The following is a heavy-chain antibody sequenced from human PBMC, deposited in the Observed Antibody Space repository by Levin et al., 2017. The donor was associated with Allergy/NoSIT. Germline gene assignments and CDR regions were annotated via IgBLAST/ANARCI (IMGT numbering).Heavy chain of an antibody. CDR1: GFTFSSYA. J-gene: IGHJ4*02. V-gene: IGHV3-23*01. CDR3: ARDLGNWKRNYFDY. CDR2: ISQSGTGT. Sequence: GGSLRFSCAASGFTFSSYAMTWVRQAPGKGLEWVSDISQSGTGTYHADSVKGRFTISRDNSKNTLYLQMNSLRVEDTAVYYCARDLGNWKRNYFDYWGQGTLVTVSS. D-gene: IGHD3-16*01.